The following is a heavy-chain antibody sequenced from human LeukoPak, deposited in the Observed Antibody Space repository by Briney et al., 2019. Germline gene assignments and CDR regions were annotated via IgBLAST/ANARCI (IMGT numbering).Heavy chain of an antibody. D-gene: IGHD1-7*01. Sequence: SEPLSLACAVYGGSFSGYYWSCIRQPPGKGLEWIGEINHSGSTNYNPSLKSRVTISVDTSKNQFSLKLSSVTAADTAVYYCARANYRKVYYYYGMDVWGQGTTVTVSS. CDR3: ARANYRKVYYYYGMDV. CDR2: INHSGST. J-gene: IGHJ6*02. CDR1: GGSFSGYY. V-gene: IGHV4-34*01.